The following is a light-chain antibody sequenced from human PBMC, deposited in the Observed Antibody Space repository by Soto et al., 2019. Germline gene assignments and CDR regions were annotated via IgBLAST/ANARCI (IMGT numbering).Light chain of an antibody. V-gene: IGLV2-14*03. CDR2: AVS. J-gene: IGLJ2*01. Sequence: QSVLTQPASVSGSPGQSITISCTGTSSDIGDHNSVSWYLQQPGKAPKLMIYAVSNRPSGVSNRFSGSKSGNTASLTISGLQAEYEADYYCSSYTTSTTVIFGGGTKVTVL. CDR3: SSYTTSTTVI. CDR1: SSDIGDHNS.